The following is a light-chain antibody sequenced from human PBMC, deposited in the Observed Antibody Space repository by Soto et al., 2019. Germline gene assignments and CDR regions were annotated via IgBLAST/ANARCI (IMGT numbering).Light chain of an antibody. J-gene: IGKJ1*01. CDR1: QSISTW. Sequence: EIKMTQSASTLSASVGGGVTLTSRASQSISTWLAWYQQEPGKAPKILIHKASSLQSGVPSRFSGSGSGTDFTLTISSLHPDDFATYYCQQYNSYSPTLGQGTKVDIK. CDR2: KAS. CDR3: QQYNSYSPT. V-gene: IGKV1-5*03.